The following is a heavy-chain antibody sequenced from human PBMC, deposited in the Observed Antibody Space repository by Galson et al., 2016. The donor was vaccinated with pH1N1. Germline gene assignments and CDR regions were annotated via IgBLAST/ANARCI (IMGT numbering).Heavy chain of an antibody. J-gene: IGHJ2*01. CDR1: GYSFTSYW. D-gene: IGHD3-22*01. CDR3: ARYAVTYYYDSSGYPDWYFDL. Sequence: SGAEVQKPGESLKISCKGSGYSFTSYWIGWVRQMPGKGLEWMGIIYPGDSDTRYSPSFQGQVTISADKSTSTAYLQWSSLKASDTAIYYCARYAVTYYYDSSGYPDWYFDLWGRGTLVTVSS. CDR2: IYPGDSDT. V-gene: IGHV5-51*03.